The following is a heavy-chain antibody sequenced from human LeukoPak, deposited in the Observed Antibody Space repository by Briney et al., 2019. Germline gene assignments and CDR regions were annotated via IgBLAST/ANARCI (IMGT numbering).Heavy chain of an antibody. J-gene: IGHJ4*02. Sequence: GGSLRLSCTASGFTFSNYAMNWVRRAPGKGLEWVAVISYDGSNKYYADSVKGRFTISRDNSKNTLYLQMNSLRAEDTAVYYCAKGVTAMNYYFDYWGQGTLVTVSS. D-gene: IGHD5-18*01. V-gene: IGHV3-30*18. CDR2: ISYDGSNK. CDR1: GFTFSNYA. CDR3: AKGVTAMNYYFDY.